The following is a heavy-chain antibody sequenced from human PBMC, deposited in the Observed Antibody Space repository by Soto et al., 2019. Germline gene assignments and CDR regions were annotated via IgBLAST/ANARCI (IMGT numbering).Heavy chain of an antibody. CDR1: GGSISGSYYY. V-gene: IGHV4-39*01. J-gene: IGHJ4*02. Sequence: SETLSLTCAVSGGSISGSYYYWGWLRQSPGRGPEWIGSVFYTGFTSYNPSLECRVSVSVDTSKNQFSLKMSAVTAADTAVYYCASSQKGYNWNYFDHWGQGALVTVSS. D-gene: IGHD1-20*01. CDR3: ASSQKGYNWNYFDH. CDR2: VFYTGFT.